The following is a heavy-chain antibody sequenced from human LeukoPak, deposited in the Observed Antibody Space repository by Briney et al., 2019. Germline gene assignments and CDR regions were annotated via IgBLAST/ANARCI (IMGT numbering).Heavy chain of an antibody. J-gene: IGHJ4*02. V-gene: IGHV1-58*01. D-gene: IGHD4-11*01. CDR2: IVVGSGNT. CDR1: GFTFTSSA. CDR3: AADTDHYYFDY. Sequence: SVKVSCKASGFTFTSSAVQWVRQARGQRLEWIGWIVVGSGNTNYAQKFQERVTITRDMSTSTAYMELSSLRSEDTAVCYCAADTDHYYFDYWGQGTLVTVSS.